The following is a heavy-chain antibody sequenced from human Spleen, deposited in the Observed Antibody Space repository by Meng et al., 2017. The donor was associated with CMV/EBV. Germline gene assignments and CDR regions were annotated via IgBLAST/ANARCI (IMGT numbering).Heavy chain of an antibody. J-gene: IGHJ5*02. Sequence: SVKVSCKASGGTFSSYSFSWVRQAPGQGLGWMGRIIPILSITNYAQNFQGRVTISADKSTSIVYMELNSLKSEDTAVYYCTRDLVRSGGNLWGQGSLVTVSS. CDR2: IIPILSIT. CDR3: TRDLVRSGGNL. CDR1: GGTFSSYS. D-gene: IGHD3-10*01. V-gene: IGHV1-69*04.